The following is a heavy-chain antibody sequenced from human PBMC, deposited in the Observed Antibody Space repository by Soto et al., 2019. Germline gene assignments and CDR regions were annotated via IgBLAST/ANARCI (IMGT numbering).Heavy chain of an antibody. D-gene: IGHD3-22*01. Sequence: GSLRLSCAASGFTFNSYAMSWARRAPGKGLEWVSAIGGSGGSTYYADSVKGQFTISRDNPTNTLDLQKNSLRAEDTAVYYCAKDSEIDYYVSFGFDHWGQGTLVTVSS. CDR2: IGGSGGST. CDR3: AKDSEIDYYVSFGFDH. CDR1: GFTFNSYA. V-gene: IGHV3-23*01. J-gene: IGHJ4*02.